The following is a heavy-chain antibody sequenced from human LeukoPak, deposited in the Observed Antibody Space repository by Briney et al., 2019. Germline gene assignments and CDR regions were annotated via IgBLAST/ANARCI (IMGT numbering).Heavy chain of an antibody. CDR3: ARAPVGIFGVVLYFDY. Sequence: SETLSLTCAVSGGSINSYYWSWIRQPPGKGLEWIGYIHYSGSTNCNPSLKSRVTISVDTSKNQFSLKLSSVTAADTAVYCCARAPVGIFGVVLYFDYWGQGTLVTVSS. D-gene: IGHD3-3*01. J-gene: IGHJ4*02. V-gene: IGHV4-59*12. CDR1: GGSINSYY. CDR2: IHYSGST.